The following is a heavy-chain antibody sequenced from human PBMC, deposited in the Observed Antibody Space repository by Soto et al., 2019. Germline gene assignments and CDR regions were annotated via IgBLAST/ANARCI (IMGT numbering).Heavy chain of an antibody. J-gene: IGHJ4*02. CDR1: GFTFSSYW. D-gene: IGHD1-26*01. CDR2: INQDGSGK. CDR3: AVQGATFDY. Sequence: EVQLVESGGGLVQSGGSLRLSCAASGFTFSSYWMSWVRQAPGKGLECVANINQDGSGKYYVDSVKGRFTISRDNAKNSLSLQMNSLRAEDTAVYYCAVQGATFDYWGQGTLVTVSS. V-gene: IGHV3-7*01.